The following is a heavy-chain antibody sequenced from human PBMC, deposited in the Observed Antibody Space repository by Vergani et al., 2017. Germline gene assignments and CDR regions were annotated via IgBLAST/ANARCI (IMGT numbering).Heavy chain of an antibody. V-gene: IGHV4-34*01. CDR3: ARRGSSGYYYGIDY. CDR2: ITHSGST. J-gene: IGHJ4*02. CDR1: GGSFSGSY. D-gene: IGHD3-22*01. Sequence: QVQLQQWGAGLLKTSETLSLTCAVYGGSFSGSYWTWIRQPPGQGLEWIGEITHSGSTNYNPSLKSRVTISVATTKNQFSLKLSSVTAAYTAVYYCARRGSSGYYYGIDYWGQGTLVTVSS.